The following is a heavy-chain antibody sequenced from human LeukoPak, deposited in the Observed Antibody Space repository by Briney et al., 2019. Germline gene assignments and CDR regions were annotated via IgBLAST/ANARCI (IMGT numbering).Heavy chain of an antibody. D-gene: IGHD3-22*01. Sequence: GGSLRLSCSASGFTFSSYSMNWVRQAPGKGLEWVSSISSSSSYIYYADSVKGRFTISRDNAKNSLYLQMNSLRAEESAVYYCARGLYYYDSSGPPPHYYMDVWGKGTTVTVSS. J-gene: IGHJ6*03. CDR1: GFTFSSYS. CDR3: ARGLYYYDSSGPPPHYYMDV. CDR2: ISSSSSYI. V-gene: IGHV3-21*01.